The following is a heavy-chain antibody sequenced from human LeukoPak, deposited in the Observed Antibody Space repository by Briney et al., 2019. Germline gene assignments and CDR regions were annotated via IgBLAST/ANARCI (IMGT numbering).Heavy chain of an antibody. V-gene: IGHV3-7*05. CDR3: AREVYGDNYFDY. D-gene: IGHD4-17*01. CDR2: IKQDGSDK. J-gene: IGHJ4*02. Sequence: GGSLRLSCAASGFTFSRNWMRWLRQAPGRGLEWVANIKQDGSDKYYVDSVKGRFTISRDNAKTSLFLQMNSLRVEDTAVYYCAREVYGDNYFDYWGRGTLVTVAS. CDR1: GFTFSRNW.